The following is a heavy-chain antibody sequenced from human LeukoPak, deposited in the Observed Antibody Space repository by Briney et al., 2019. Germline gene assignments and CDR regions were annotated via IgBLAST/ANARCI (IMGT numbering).Heavy chain of an antibody. J-gene: IGHJ3*02. Sequence: GRSLRLSCAASGFTFSSYGMHWVRQAPGKGLEWVAVIWYDGSNKYYADSVKGRFTISRDNSKNTLYLQMNSLRAEDTAVYYCAKDSTVGAFDIWGQGTMVTVSS. D-gene: IGHD4-17*01. CDR2: IWYDGSNK. CDR3: AKDSTVGAFDI. CDR1: GFTFSSYG. V-gene: IGHV3-33*06.